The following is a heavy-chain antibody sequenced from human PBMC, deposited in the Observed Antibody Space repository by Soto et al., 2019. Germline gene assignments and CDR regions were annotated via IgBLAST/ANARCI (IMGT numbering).Heavy chain of an antibody. D-gene: IGHD3-10*01. CDR3: PTYGSGYFGS. J-gene: IGHJ4*02. Sequence: EVQLVESGGGLVKPGESLRLSCAASGFTFSNAWMSWVRQAPGKGLEWGGRIGPKTEGGTTDYGAPVKGRFTISSDDTKNTPFLQLNIQKTEDTAVYYCPTYGSGYFGSWGQVTLDTVSS. V-gene: IGHV3-15*04. CDR2: IGPKTEGGTT. CDR1: GFTFSNAW.